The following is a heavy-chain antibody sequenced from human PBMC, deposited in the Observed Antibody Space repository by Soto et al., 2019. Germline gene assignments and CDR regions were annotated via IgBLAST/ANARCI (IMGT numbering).Heavy chain of an antibody. J-gene: IGHJ6*02. CDR3: ARPWGGYSRSPNRYYYYYYGMDV. V-gene: IGHV4-61*01. Sequence: SETLSLTCTVSGGAVSSGSYYWSWIRQPPGKGLEWIGYIYYSGSTNYNPSLKSRVTISVDTSKNQFSLKLSSVTAADTAVYYCARPWGGYSRSPNRYYYYYYGMDVWGQGHTVTVSS. CDR1: GGAVSSGSYY. CDR2: IYYSGST. D-gene: IGHD6-6*01.